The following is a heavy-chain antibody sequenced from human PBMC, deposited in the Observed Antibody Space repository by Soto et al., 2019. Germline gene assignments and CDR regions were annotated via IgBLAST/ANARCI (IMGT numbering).Heavy chain of an antibody. V-gene: IGHV4-39*01. CDR1: GGSISSSSYY. D-gene: IGHD1-26*01. CDR3: ATTWKLLFVFGQIDSYYGMDV. CDR2: IFYSGST. Sequence: SETLSLTCTVSGGSISSSSYYWGWIRQPPGKGLEWIGSIFYSGSTYYNPSLKSRVTISVDTSKNQFSLKLSSVTAADTAVYYCATTWKLLFVFGQIDSYYGMDVGGQGTTVTVSS. J-gene: IGHJ6*02.